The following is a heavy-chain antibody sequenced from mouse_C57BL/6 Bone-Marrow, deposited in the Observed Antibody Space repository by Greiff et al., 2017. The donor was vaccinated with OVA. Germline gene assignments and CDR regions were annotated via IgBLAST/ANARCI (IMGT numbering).Heavy chain of an antibody. J-gene: IGHJ2*01. CDR2: IYPGDGDT. CDR1: GYAFSSSW. Sequence: QVQLKESGPELVKPGASVKISCKASGYAFSSSWMNWVKQRPGKGLEWIGRIYPGDGDTNYNGKFKGKATLTADKSSSTAYMQLSSLTSEDSAVYFCARSYDGYYAYFDYWGQGTTLTVSS. CDR3: ARSYDGYYAYFDY. V-gene: IGHV1-82*01. D-gene: IGHD2-3*01.